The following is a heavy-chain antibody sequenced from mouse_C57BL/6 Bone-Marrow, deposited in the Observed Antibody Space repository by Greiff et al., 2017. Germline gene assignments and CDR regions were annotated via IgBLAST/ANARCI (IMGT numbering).Heavy chain of an antibody. D-gene: IGHD2-4*01. CDR1: GYTFTSYW. CDR3: ATIYYEYDYGYFDV. J-gene: IGHJ1*03. V-gene: IGHV1-55*01. Sequence: QVQLQQPGAELVKPGASVKMSCKASGYTFTSYWITWVKQRPGQGLEWIGDIYPGSGSTNYNEKFKSKATLTVDTSSSTASMQLSSLTSEDSAVYYCATIYYEYDYGYFDVWGTGTTVTVS. CDR2: IYPGSGST.